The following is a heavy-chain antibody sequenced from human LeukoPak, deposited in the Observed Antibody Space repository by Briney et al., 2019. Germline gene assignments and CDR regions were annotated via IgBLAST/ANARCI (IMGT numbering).Heavy chain of an antibody. CDR1: GGSISSYY. Sequence: KASETLSLTCTVSGGSISSYYWSWIRQPAGKGLEWIGRIYTSGSTNYNPSLKSRVTMSVDTSKNQFSLKLSSVTAADTAVYYCASEDYDFWSGRQRYYFDYWGQGTLVTVSS. CDR2: IYTSGST. J-gene: IGHJ4*02. V-gene: IGHV4-4*07. D-gene: IGHD3-3*01. CDR3: ASEDYDFWSGRQRYYFDY.